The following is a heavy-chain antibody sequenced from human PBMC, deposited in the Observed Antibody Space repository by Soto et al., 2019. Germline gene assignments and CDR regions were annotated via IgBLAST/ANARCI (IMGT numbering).Heavy chain of an antibody. CDR3: ARGYSSGWYEDY. CDR2: IDPSDSYA. D-gene: IGHD6-19*01. J-gene: IGHJ4*02. Sequence: VESLKISGKGSGYIFTSYWISCFLEMAVGVLEWMERIDPSDSYANYSPSFQGHVTISADTSISTAYLQWSSLKASDSALYYCARGYSSGWYEDYGGQGTLVTVSS. CDR1: GYIFTSYW. V-gene: IGHV5-10-1*01.